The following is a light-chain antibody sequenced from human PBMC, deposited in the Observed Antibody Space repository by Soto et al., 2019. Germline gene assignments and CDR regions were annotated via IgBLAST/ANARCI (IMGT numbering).Light chain of an antibody. CDR1: QSISSW. CDR3: QQYNSYWCT. CDR2: KAS. Sequence: DIQMTQSPSTLSASVGDRVTITCRASQSISSWLAWYQQKPGKAPKRLIYKASSLESGVPSRFSGSGSGTEFTLTISSLQPDDFATYYCQQYNSYWCTFGQGTKGEIK. V-gene: IGKV1-5*03. J-gene: IGKJ1*01.